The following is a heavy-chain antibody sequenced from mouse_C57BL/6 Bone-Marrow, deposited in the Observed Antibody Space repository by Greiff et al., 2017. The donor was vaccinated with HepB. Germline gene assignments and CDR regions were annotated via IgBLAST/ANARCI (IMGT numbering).Heavy chain of an antibody. J-gene: IGHJ4*01. D-gene: IGHD1-1*01. Sequence: EVMLVESGGDLVKPGGSLKLSCAASGFTFSSYGMSWVRQTPDKRLEWVATISSGGSYTYYPDSVKGRFTISRDNAKNTLYLQMSSLKSEDTAMYYCARQGDYYYYAMDYWGQGTSVTVSS. CDR2: ISSGGSYT. CDR3: ARQGDYYYYAMDY. V-gene: IGHV5-6*02. CDR1: GFTFSSYG.